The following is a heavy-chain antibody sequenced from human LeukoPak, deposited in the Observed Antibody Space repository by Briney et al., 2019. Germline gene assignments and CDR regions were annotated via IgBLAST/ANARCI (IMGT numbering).Heavy chain of an antibody. J-gene: IGHJ4*02. D-gene: IGHD3-3*01. CDR1: GFTFSSYA. Sequence: GGSLRLSCAASGFTFSSYAMHWVRQAPGKGLEWVAVISYDGSNKYYADSVKGRFTISRDNSKNTLYLQLNSLRAEDTAIYYCAKVVVTVFRFLEWSSLGYWGQGTLVTVSS. CDR2: ISYDGSNK. CDR3: AKVVVTVFRFLEWSSLGY. V-gene: IGHV3-30-3*01.